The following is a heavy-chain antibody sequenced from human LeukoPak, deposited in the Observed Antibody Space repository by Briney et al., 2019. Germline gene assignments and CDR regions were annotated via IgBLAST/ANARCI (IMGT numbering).Heavy chain of an antibody. CDR2: IWYDGSNK. CDR1: GFTFSSYG. V-gene: IGHV3-33*01. CDR3: ASPIEYSSSSGGMGV. Sequence: SGGSLRLSCAASGFTFSSYGMHWVRQAPGKGLEWVAVIWYDGSNKYYADSVKGRFTISRDNSKNTLYLQMNSLRAEDTAVYYCASPIEYSSSSGGMGVWGQGTTVTVSS. D-gene: IGHD6-6*01. J-gene: IGHJ6*02.